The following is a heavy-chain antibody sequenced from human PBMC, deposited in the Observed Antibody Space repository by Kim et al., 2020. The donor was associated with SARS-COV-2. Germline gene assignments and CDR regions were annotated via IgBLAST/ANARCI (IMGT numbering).Heavy chain of an antibody. Sequence: YAQKCQGRVTMTRDTSTSTVYMELSSLRSEDTAVYFCARGSGGIATAVYFDYWGQGTLVTVSS. CDR3: ARGSGGIATAVYFDY. V-gene: IGHV1-46*01. J-gene: IGHJ4*02. D-gene: IGHD6-13*01.